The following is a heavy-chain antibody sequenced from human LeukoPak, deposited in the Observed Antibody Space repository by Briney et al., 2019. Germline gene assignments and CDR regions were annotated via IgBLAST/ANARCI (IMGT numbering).Heavy chain of an antibody. J-gene: IGHJ3*02. V-gene: IGHV3-23*01. D-gene: IGHD5-24*01. CDR3: ARRAYNWGAFDI. CDR1: SFTFTNYG. CDR2: LSPSGADT. Sequence: GGSLRLARAASSFTFTNYGMKCVSQAPGKGLEWVSTLSPSGADTYYADSVKGRFTISRDSSKNTLYLQMNSLRAEDTAVYYCARRAYNWGAFDIWGQGTLVTVSS.